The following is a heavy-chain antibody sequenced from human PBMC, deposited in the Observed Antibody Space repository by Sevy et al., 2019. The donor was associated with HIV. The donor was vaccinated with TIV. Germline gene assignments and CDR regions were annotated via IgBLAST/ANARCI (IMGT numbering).Heavy chain of an antibody. Sequence: GGSLRLSCAASGFTFSDYYMSWIRQAPGKGLEWVSYISSSGSTIYYVDSVKGRFTISRDNAKNSVYLQMNSLRAEDTAVYYCARYSSSSSYCDYWGQGTLVTVSS. CDR2: ISSSGSTI. CDR3: ARYSSSSSYCDY. CDR1: GFTFSDYY. V-gene: IGHV3-11*01. J-gene: IGHJ4*02. D-gene: IGHD6-6*01.